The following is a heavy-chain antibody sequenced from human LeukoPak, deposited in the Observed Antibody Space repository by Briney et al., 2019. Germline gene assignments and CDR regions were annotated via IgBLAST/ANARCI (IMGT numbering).Heavy chain of an antibody. CDR3: AKDRPNYYHSNGHYYRRDGDS. CDR1: GFTFSIYA. V-gene: IGHV3-23*01. J-gene: IGHJ5*01. D-gene: IGHD3-22*01. Sequence: PGGSLRLSCDASGFTFSIYAMSWVRQGTGKGLEWVSAITSSGEATYYADSVKGRFTISRDNSSYTLYLQMNRLRAAEKDLHYCAKDRPNYYHSNGHYYRRDGDSWGQGTLVTVSS. CDR2: ITSSGEAT.